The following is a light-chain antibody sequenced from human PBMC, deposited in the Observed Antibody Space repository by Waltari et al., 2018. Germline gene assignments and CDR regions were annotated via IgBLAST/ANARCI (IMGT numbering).Light chain of an antibody. CDR1: QSVLYGATNKNY. Sequence: DIVMTQSPDSLAVSLGERATINCKSSQSVLYGATNKNYLAWYQQKPGQPPKLLIYWASTRQSGVPDRFSGSGSGTHFTRTITSLQAEDVAVYYCQQYYSTPPITFGQGTRLEIK. J-gene: IGKJ5*01. CDR2: WAS. V-gene: IGKV4-1*01. CDR3: QQYYSTPPIT.